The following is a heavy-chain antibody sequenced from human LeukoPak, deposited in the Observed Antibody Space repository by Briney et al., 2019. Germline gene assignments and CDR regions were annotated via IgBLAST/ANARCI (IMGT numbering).Heavy chain of an antibody. CDR3: ARDRGDLEWLVFDY. V-gene: IGHV4-39*07. Sequence: SETLPLTCTVSGGSISSSSYYWGWIRQPPGKGLEWIGSIYYSGSTYYNPSLKSRVTISVDTSKNQFSLKLSSVTAADTAVYYCARDRGDLEWLVFDYWGQGILVTVSS. D-gene: IGHD3-3*01. J-gene: IGHJ4*02. CDR2: IYYSGST. CDR1: GGSISSSSYY.